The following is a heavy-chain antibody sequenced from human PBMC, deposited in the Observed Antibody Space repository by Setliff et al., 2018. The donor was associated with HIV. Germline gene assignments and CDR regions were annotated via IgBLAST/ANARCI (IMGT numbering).Heavy chain of an antibody. J-gene: IGHJ4*02. D-gene: IGHD3-16*01. V-gene: IGHV1-8*01. CDR1: GGSLRSYV. CDR3: ARGRGIGDY. CDR2: TNPNSGNT. Sequence: ASVKVSCKASGGSLRSYVINWVRQATGQGLEWMGWTNPNSGNTGYAQKFQGRVTMTGNTSISTAYMELSSLRSEDTAVYYCARGRGIGDYWGQGTLVTVSS.